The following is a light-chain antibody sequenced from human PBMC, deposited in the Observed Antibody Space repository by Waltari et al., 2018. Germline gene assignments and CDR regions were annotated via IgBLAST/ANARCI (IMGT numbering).Light chain of an antibody. CDR2: EDT. Sequence: SYELTQPPSVSVSPGQTARTTCPGDALPNKYAYWYQQRPGQAPVLVIYEDTKRPSAIPERFSGSISGTLATLTISGAKVDDEADYYCYSTDSSAYVFGTGTKVTVL. CDR1: ALPNKY. J-gene: IGLJ1*01. V-gene: IGLV3-10*01. CDR3: YSTDSSAYV.